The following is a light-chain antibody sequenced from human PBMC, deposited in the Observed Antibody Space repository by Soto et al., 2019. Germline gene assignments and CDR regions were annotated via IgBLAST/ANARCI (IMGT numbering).Light chain of an antibody. CDR2: LGS. CDR1: QSLLHSNGYTY. Sequence: DIVMTQSPLSLPVTPGEPASISCRSSQSLLHSNGYTYLDWYLQKPGQSPQLLIYLGSNRASGVPDSCSGSGSGTDFTLKISRVETEDVGVYYCMQALQTPLTFGGGTKVEIK. CDR3: MQALQTPLT. J-gene: IGKJ4*01. V-gene: IGKV2-28*01.